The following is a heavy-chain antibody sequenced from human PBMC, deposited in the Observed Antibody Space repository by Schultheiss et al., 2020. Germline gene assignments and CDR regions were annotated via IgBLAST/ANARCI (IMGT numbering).Heavy chain of an antibody. Sequence: ASVKVSCKASGYTFTGYYMHWVRQAPGQRLEWMGWINAGNGNTKYSQKFQGRVTITRDTSASTAYMELSSLRSEDTAVYYCARDGEAVVVPAATAGGDRFRNWFDPWGQGTLVTVSS. CDR1: GYTFTGYY. D-gene: IGHD2-2*01. CDR3: ARDGEAVVVPAATAGGDRFRNWFDP. J-gene: IGHJ5*02. CDR2: INAGNGNT. V-gene: IGHV1-3*01.